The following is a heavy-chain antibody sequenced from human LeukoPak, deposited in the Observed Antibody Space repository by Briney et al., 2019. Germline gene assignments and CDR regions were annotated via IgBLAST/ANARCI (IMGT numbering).Heavy chain of an antibody. V-gene: IGHV4-59*08. D-gene: IGHD3-22*01. J-gene: IGHJ4*02. CDR2: IYYSGST. Sequence: SETLSLTCTVSGGSISSYYWSWIRQPPGKGLEWIGYIYYSGSTNYNPSLKSRVTISVDTSKNQFSLKLSSVTAADTAVYYCARHSRYYYDSSGYYHQYYFDYWGQGTLVTVSS. CDR3: ARHSRYYYDSSGYYHQYYFDY. CDR1: GGSISSYY.